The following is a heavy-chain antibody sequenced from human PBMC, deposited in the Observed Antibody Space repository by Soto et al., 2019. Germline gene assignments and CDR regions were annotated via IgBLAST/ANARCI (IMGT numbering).Heavy chain of an antibody. CDR3: ARRYCSGGSCYPLAPGYWFDP. J-gene: IGHJ5*02. V-gene: IGHV3-21*01. D-gene: IGHD2-15*01. CDR1: GFTFSSYS. CDR2: ISSSSSYI. Sequence: VQLVESGGGLVEPGGSLRLSCAASGFTFSSYSMNWVRQAPGKGLEWVSSISSSSSYIYYADSVKGRFTISRDNAKNSLYLQMNSLRAEDTAVYYCARRYCSGGSCYPLAPGYWFDPWGQGTLVTVSS.